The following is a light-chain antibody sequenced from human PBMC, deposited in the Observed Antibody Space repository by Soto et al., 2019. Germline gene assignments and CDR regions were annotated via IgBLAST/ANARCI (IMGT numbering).Light chain of an antibody. CDR1: SSNIGSNT. J-gene: IGLJ1*01. CDR3: AAWDDSHYV. V-gene: IGLV1-44*01. CDR2: SNN. Sequence: QLVLTQPPSASGTPGQRVTISCSGSSSNIGSNTVNWNQQLPGTAPKLLIYSNNQRPSGVPDRFSGSKSGTSASLAISGLQSEDEADYYCAAWDDSHYVFGTGTKLTVL.